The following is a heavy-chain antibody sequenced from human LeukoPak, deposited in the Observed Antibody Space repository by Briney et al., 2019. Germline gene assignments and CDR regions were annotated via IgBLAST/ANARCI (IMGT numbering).Heavy chain of an antibody. J-gene: IGHJ4*02. CDR3: ALLAVASDFDY. CDR2: ISSGASTM. V-gene: IGHV3-48*03. CDR1: GFMFRSFE. Sequence: GGSLRLSCAASGFMFRSFEMYWVRQDPGKGLEWVAYISSGASTMYYADSVKGRFTISRDDAKNSLFLQMNSLRAEDTAIYYCALLAVASDFDYWGQGTLVTVS. D-gene: IGHD6-19*01.